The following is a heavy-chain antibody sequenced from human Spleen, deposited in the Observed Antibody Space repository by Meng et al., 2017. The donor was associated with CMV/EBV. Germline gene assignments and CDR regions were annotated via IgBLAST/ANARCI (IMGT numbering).Heavy chain of an antibody. CDR3: ARAYWSGYTYYYYGMDV. D-gene: IGHD3-3*01. CDR2: ISYDGSNK. V-gene: IGHV3-30-3*01. J-gene: IGHJ6*02. CDR1: GFTFNSYA. Sequence: GESLKISCAASGFTFNSYAMHWVRQAPGKGLEWVAVISYDGSNKYYADSVKGRFTISRDNSKNTLYLQMNSLRAEDTAVYYCARAYWSGYTYYYYGMDVWGQGTTVTVSS.